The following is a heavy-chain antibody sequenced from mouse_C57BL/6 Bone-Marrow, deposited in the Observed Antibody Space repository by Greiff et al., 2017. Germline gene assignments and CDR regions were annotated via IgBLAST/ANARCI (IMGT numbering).Heavy chain of an antibody. D-gene: IGHD4-1*01. CDR3: ARNWAMDY. CDR1: GYTFTSYW. CDR2: IDPSDSYT. Sequence: QVQLQQSGAELVMPGASVKLSCKASGYTFTSYWMHWVKQRPGQGLEWIGEIDPSDSYTNYNQKFKGKSTLTVDKSSSTAYMQLSSLTSEDSAVYYSARNWAMDYWGQGTSVTVSS. V-gene: IGHV1-69*01. J-gene: IGHJ4*01.